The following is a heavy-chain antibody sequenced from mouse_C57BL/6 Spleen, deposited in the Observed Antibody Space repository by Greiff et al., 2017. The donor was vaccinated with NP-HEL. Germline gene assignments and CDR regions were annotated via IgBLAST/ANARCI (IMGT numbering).Heavy chain of an antibody. CDR1: GYTFTNYW. CDR2: IYPGGGYT. V-gene: IGHV1-63*01. J-gene: IGHJ2*01. Sequence: QVQLKQSGAELVRPGTSVKMSCKASGYTFTNYWIGWAKQRPGHGLEWIGDIYPGGGYTNYNEKFKGKATLTADKSSSTAYMQFSSLTSEDSAIYYCARVYSNYVYYFDYWGQGTTLTVSS. D-gene: IGHD2-5*01. CDR3: ARVYSNYVYYFDY.